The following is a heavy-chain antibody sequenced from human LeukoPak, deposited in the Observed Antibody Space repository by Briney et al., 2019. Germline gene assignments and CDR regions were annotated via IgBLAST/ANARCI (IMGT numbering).Heavy chain of an antibody. D-gene: IGHD3-22*01. CDR3: ARYRYSDSSGYYAFDY. Sequence: RASVTVSCKASGYTFTGYYMHWVRQAPGQGLEWMGWINPNTGGTNYAQKFQGRVTVTMDTSISTAHMELSRLRSDDTAVYYCARYRYSDSSGYYAFDYWGQGTLVTVSS. CDR1: GYTFTGYY. CDR2: INPNTGGT. V-gene: IGHV1-2*02. J-gene: IGHJ4*02.